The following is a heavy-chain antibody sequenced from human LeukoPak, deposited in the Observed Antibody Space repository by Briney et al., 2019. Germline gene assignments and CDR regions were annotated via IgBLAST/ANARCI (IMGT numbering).Heavy chain of an antibody. CDR2: INPDSGDT. J-gene: IGHJ4*02. Sequence: ASVKVSCKASGYIFTGYYIHWVRQAPGQGLGWMGRINPDSGDTIFAQRFQGRVTMSRDTSVTTAYMEVSRLRPDDTAVYFCARDQGRLSTSWYTGYWGQGTQVTVPS. CDR3: ARDQGRLSTSWYTGY. V-gene: IGHV1-2*06. D-gene: IGHD6-13*01. CDR1: GYIFTGYY.